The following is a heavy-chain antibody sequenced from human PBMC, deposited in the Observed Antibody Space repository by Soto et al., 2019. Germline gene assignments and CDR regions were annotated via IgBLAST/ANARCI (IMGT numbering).Heavy chain of an antibody. CDR3: ARDPHEFWTSYWFDP. CDR2: ISAYDGKT. J-gene: IGHJ5*02. CDR1: GYTFNTYG. V-gene: IGHV1-18*01. Sequence: QVQLLQSGAEVKKPGASVKVSCKTSGYTFNTYGINWVRQAPGQGLELMGWISAYDGKTTHAENFQGRVTMTTDTSTSTAYMELRSLRSDDTAVYYCARDPHEFWTSYWFDPWGQGTPVTVSS. D-gene: IGHD3-3*01.